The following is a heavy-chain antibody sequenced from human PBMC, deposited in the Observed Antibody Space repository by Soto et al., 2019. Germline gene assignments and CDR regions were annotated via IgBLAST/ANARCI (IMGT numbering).Heavy chain of an antibody. CDR2: FDPEGSDT. V-gene: IGHV1-24*01. Sequence: ASVKVSCKVYGYTLSELAIHWAGQAPGKGFDRMGGFDPEGSDTIYAQKFQGRVTMTSDTSTETAYMELESLTSEDTAFYYCATMGFCGPGCYSFDYWGQGTLVTVS. CDR1: GYTLSELA. D-gene: IGHD2-21*02. CDR3: ATMGFCGPGCYSFDY. J-gene: IGHJ4*02.